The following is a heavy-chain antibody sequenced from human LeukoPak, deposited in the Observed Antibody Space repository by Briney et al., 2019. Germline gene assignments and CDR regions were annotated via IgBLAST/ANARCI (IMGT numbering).Heavy chain of an antibody. J-gene: IGHJ4*02. V-gene: IGHV4-39*01. CDR1: GVSISSSNSY. Sequence: SERLSLTCTLSGVSISSSNSYWGWIRHPPGKGLEGIGSIYYSGNTHYNASLKTQVPISIETPKNRFSLKRTSVTAPHTPVFYCPGQAGSGLFILPGGQGTLVTVSS. CDR2: IYYSGNT. CDR3: PGQAGSGLFILP. D-gene: IGHD3/OR15-3a*01.